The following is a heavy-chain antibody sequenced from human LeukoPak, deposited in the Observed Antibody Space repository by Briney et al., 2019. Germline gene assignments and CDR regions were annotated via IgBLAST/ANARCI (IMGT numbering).Heavy chain of an antibody. Sequence: GGSLRLSCAASGFTFRDAWMSWVRQAPGKGLEWVGRIKSKTDGGTTDYAAPVKGRFTISRDDSKNTLYLQMNSLKTEDTAVYYCTTKSMIIVVIGAFDIWGQGTMVTVSS. D-gene: IGHD3-22*01. CDR1: GFTFRDAW. CDR3: TTKSMIIVVIGAFDI. J-gene: IGHJ3*02. CDR2: IKSKTDGGTT. V-gene: IGHV3-15*01.